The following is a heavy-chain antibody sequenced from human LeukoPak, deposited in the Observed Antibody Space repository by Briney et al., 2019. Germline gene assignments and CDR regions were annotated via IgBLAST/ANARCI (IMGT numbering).Heavy chain of an antibody. CDR2: VTSNGGST. D-gene: IGHD3-10*01. CDR1: GFTFSSYA. J-gene: IGHJ4*02. Sequence: SGGSLRLSRAASGFTFSSYAMHWVRQAPGKGLEYVSGVTSNGGSTYYANSVKGRFTISRDNSKNTLYLQMGSLRAEDMAVYYCARGRGGYYDYWGQGTLVTVPS. CDR3: ARGRGGYYDY. V-gene: IGHV3-64*01.